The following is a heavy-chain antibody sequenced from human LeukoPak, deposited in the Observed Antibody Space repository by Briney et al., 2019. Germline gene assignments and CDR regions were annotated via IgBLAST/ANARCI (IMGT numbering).Heavy chain of an antibody. D-gene: IGHD6-19*01. CDR2: INHSGST. J-gene: IGHJ6*02. V-gene: IGHV4-34*01. CDR1: GGSFSGYY. CDR3: ARGPAGSSGWYGSYYYGMDV. Sequence: SETLSLTCAVYGGSFSGYYWSWIRQPPGKGLEWIGEINHSGSTNYNPSLKSRVTISVDTSKNQFSLKLSSVTAADTAVYYCARGPAGSSGWYGSYYYGMDVWGQGTTVTVSS.